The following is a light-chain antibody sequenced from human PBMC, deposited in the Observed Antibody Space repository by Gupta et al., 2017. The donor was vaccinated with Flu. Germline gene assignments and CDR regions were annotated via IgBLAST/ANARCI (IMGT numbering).Light chain of an antibody. CDR3: QQSYGTPWT. V-gene: IGKV1-39*01. J-gene: IGKJ1*01. CDR1: QSIDNY. CDR2: AAS. Sequence: GDRVSITCRAGQSIDNYLNWYQQKPGEAPKLLIYAASNLQSGVPSRFGGSGSGTDFTLTISSLQPEDFATYYCQQSYGTPWTFGQGTRVEI.